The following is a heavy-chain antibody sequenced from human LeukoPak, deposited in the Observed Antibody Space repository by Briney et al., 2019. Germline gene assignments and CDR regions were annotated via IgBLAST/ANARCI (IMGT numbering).Heavy chain of an antibody. CDR3: ARPETTSGWYYFDS. Sequence: KPSETLSLTCTVSGGSISSGRHYWGWIRQPPGKGLEWIGSISYTGSTYYNPSLKSRVTIIVDTSKNQFSLKLTSVTAADTAVYYCARPETTSGWYYFDSWGQGTLVTVPS. D-gene: IGHD6-19*01. J-gene: IGHJ4*02. V-gene: IGHV4-39*01. CDR1: GGSISSGRHY. CDR2: ISYTGST.